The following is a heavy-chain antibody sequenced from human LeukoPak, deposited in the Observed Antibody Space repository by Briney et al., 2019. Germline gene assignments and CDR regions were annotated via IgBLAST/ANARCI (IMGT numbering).Heavy chain of an antibody. D-gene: IGHD3-22*01. V-gene: IGHV4-4*07. J-gene: IGHJ6*03. CDR1: GGSIINYY. Sequence: SETLSLTCTVSGGSIINYYWSWIRQPAGTGLEWVGRIYVTGSTIYNPSLQSRLSMSVDTSKNQFSLRLTSVTAADTAVYYCATLKYYDSTGYSPGYYMDVWGKGITVTVSS. CDR2: IYVTGST. CDR3: ATLKYYDSTGYSPGYYMDV.